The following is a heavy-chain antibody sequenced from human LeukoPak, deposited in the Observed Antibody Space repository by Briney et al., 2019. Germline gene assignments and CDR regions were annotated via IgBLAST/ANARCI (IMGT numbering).Heavy chain of an antibody. Sequence: ASVMVSCKASGYTFTGYYMHWVRQAPGQGLEWMGRIDPNSGGTNYAQKFQGRVTMTRDTSISTAYMELSRLRSDDTAVYYCARVGSSSWYSFDYWGQGNLVTVSS. D-gene: IGHD6-13*01. V-gene: IGHV1-2*06. CDR1: GYTFTGYY. CDR3: ARVGSSSWYSFDY. J-gene: IGHJ4*02. CDR2: IDPNSGGT.